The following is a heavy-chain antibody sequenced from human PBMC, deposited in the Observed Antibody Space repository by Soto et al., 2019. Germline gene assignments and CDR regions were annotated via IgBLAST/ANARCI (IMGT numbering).Heavy chain of an antibody. CDR2: ISGSGDST. D-gene: IGHD2-15*01. Sequence: EVQLWESGGGLVQPGGSLRLSCGASGSTFSSYAMSWVRQAPGKGLEWVSVISGSGDSTYYADSVKGRFTISRDNSKNTLYVQMNSLRAEDTAVYYCARELGYCSGGSCFMDGAFDFWGQGTMVTVSS. J-gene: IGHJ3*01. V-gene: IGHV3-23*01. CDR3: ARELGYCSGGSCFMDGAFDF. CDR1: GSTFSSYA.